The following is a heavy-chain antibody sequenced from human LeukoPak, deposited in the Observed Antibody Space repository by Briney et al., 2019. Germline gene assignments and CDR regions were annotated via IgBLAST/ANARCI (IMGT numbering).Heavy chain of an antibody. J-gene: IGHJ4*02. CDR1: GGSFSSEA. V-gene: IGHV1-69*05. CDR3: GRKAGDCGGGSCYSIDY. Sequence: SVKVSCKAFGGSFSSEAISWVRQAPGQGLEWMGGIIPIFGTANYAQKFHGRVTITTDESTSTAYMEVSSLRSEDTAVYYCGRKAGDCGGGSCYSIDYWGQGTLVTVSS. CDR2: IIPIFGTA. D-gene: IGHD2-15*01.